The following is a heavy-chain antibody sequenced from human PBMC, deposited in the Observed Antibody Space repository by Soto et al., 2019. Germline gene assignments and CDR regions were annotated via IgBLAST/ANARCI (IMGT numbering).Heavy chain of an antibody. Sequence: SETLSFTCTVSGASISGFYWSWIRKSAGKGLEWIGRIYATGTTDYNPSLKSRVMMSVDTSKKQFSLKLRSVTAADTAVYYCVRDGTKTLRDWFDPWGQGISVTVSS. D-gene: IGHD1-1*01. CDR3: VRDGTKTLRDWFDP. J-gene: IGHJ5*02. CDR2: IYATGTT. CDR1: GASISGFY. V-gene: IGHV4-4*07.